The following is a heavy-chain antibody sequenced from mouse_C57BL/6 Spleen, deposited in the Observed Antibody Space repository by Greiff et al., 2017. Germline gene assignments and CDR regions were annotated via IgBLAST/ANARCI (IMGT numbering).Heavy chain of an antibody. CDR1: GFTFSDYG. V-gene: IGHV5-17*01. D-gene: IGHD1-1*01. CDR2: ISSGSSTI. J-gene: IGHJ4*01. Sequence: DVMLVESGGGLVKPGGSLKLSCAASGFTFSDYGMHWVRQAPEKGLEWVAYISSGSSTIYYADTVKGRFTISRDNAKNTLFLQMTSLRSEDTAMYYCARLLRNYAMDYWGQGTSVTVSS. CDR3: ARLLRNYAMDY.